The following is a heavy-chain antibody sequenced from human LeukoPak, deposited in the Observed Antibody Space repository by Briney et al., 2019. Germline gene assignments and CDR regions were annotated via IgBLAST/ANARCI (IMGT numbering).Heavy chain of an antibody. J-gene: IGHJ4*02. CDR2: IYAGGNT. V-gene: IGHV3-66*01. Sequence: GGSLRLSCAASGFMVGRKYMSWVRQAPGKGLEWLSIIYAGGNTYSADSVKGRFTISRDNSRNTVYLQMNNLRDDDTAVYYCARGQTDLLRNYFDYWGPGTPVTVSS. CDR3: ARGQTDLLRNYFDY. CDR1: GFMVGRKY.